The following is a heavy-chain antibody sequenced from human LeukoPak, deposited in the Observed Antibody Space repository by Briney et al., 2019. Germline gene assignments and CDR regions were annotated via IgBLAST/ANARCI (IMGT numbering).Heavy chain of an antibody. D-gene: IGHD5-18*01. Sequence: GGSLRLSCAASGFTFSSYCMNWVRQAPGKGLVWVSHITACGTGMVYADSVKGRFTISRDNAKNSLYLQMNSLRDEDTVVHYCARVDVTSSYGYGKKWGQGTLVTVYS. CDR3: ARVDVTSSYGYGKK. J-gene: IGHJ4*02. V-gene: IGHV3-48*02. CDR2: ITACGTGM. CDR1: GFTFSSYC.